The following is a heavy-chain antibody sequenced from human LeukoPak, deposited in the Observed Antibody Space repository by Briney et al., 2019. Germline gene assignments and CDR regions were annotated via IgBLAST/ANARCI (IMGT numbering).Heavy chain of an antibody. CDR1: GFTFSSYE. D-gene: IGHD3-3*01. V-gene: IGHV3-48*03. J-gene: IGHJ4*02. CDR2: ISSSGSTI. CDR3: ARVSPTYYDLNY. Sequence: GGSLRLSCAASGFTFSSYEMNWVRQAPRKGLEWVSYISSSGSTIYYADSVKGRFTISRDNAKNSLYLQMNSLRAEDTAVYYCARVSPTYYDLNYWGQGTLVTVSS.